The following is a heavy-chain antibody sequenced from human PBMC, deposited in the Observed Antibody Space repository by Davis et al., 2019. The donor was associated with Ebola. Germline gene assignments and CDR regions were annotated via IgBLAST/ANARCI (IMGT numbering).Heavy chain of an antibody. CDR1: GFTFSSYW. CDR2: IKQDGSEK. CDR3: ARDRSGYDRPNWFDP. J-gene: IGHJ5*02. V-gene: IGHV3-7*01. D-gene: IGHD5-12*01. Sequence: GGSLRLSCAASGFTFSSYWMSWVRQAPGKGLEWVANIKQDGSEKYYVDSVKGRFTISRDNAKNSLYLQMNSLRAEDTAVYYCARDRSGYDRPNWFDPWGQGTLVTVSS.